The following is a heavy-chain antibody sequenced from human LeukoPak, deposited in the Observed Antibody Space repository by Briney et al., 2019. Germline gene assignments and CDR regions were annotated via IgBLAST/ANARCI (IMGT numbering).Heavy chain of an antibody. J-gene: IGHJ4*02. CDR1: GGTFSSYA. Sequence: GASVKVSCTASGGTFSSYAISWVRQAPGQGLEWMGRIIPILGIANYAQKFQGRVTITADKSTSTAYMELSSLRSEDTAVYYCASSWGDGYNYGYFDYWGQGTLVTVSS. CDR2: IIPILGIA. V-gene: IGHV1-69*04. D-gene: IGHD5-24*01. CDR3: ASSWGDGYNYGYFDY.